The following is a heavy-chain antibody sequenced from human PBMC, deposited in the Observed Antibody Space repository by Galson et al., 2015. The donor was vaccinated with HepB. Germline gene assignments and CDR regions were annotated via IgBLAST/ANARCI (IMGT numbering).Heavy chain of an antibody. J-gene: IGHJ2*01. D-gene: IGHD3-16*01. CDR2: ISTNGDST. CDR1: GFTLSGYA. V-gene: IGHV3-64D*06. Sequence: SLRLSCAASGFTLSGYAMHWVRQTPGKGLEYVSAISTNGDSTYYADSVKGRFTISKDNSKNTLYLQMSSLRAEDTAVYYCAKVLEGVWYFDLWGRGTLVTVSS. CDR3: AKVLEGVWYFDL.